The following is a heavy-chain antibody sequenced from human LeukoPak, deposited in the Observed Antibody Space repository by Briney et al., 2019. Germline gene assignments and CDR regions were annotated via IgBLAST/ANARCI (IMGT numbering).Heavy chain of an antibody. Sequence: PGGSLRLSCAASGFTFDDYAMHWVRQAPGKGLEWVSGISWNSGSIVYADSVKGRFTISRDSAKNSLYLQMNSLRAEDMASYYCAKGYSYGITYYFDYWGQGTLVTVSS. CDR1: GFTFDDYA. V-gene: IGHV3-9*03. D-gene: IGHD5-18*01. J-gene: IGHJ4*02. CDR3: AKGYSYGITYYFDY. CDR2: ISWNSGSI.